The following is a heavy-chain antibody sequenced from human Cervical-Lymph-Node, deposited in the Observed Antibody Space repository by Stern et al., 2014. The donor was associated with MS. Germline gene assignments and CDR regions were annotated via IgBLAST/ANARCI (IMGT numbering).Heavy chain of an antibody. CDR1: GGTFRRYI. J-gene: IGHJ6*02. Sequence: QVQLVQSGAEVKRPGSSVKVSCKASGGTFRRYIISWVRQAPGQGLEWMGGIIPIFGTANNAQRFQGRVTITADESTSTGYMELSSLRSDDTAVYYCATSILGTHINYYYYGMDVWGQGTTVTVSS. CDR3: ATSILGTHINYYYYGMDV. CDR2: IIPIFGTA. V-gene: IGHV1-69*12. D-gene: IGHD7-27*01.